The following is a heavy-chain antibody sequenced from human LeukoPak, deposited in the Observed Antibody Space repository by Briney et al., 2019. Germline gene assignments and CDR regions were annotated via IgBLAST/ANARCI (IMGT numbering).Heavy chain of an antibody. CDR2: ISYDGSNK. CDR3: AKGKVYGDYVSGFDY. V-gene: IGHV3-30-3*01. CDR1: GFTFSSYA. D-gene: IGHD4-17*01. J-gene: IGHJ4*02. Sequence: GGSLRLSCAASGFTFSSYAMHWVRQAPGKGLEWVAVISYDGSNKYYADSVKGRFTISRDNSKNTLYLQMNSLRAEDTAVYYCAKGKVYGDYVSGFDYWGQGTLVTVSS.